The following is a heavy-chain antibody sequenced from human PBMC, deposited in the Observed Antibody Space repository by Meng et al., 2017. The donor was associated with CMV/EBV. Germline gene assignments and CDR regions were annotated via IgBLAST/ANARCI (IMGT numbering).Heavy chain of an antibody. CDR2: ISSSSYI. J-gene: IGHJ5*02. Sequence: GESLKISCAASGFTFSSYSMNWVRQAPGKGLEWVSSISSSSYIYYADSVKGRFTISRDNAKNSLYLQMNSLRAEDTAVYYCARDLVVVGATTTGFDPWGQGTLVTVSS. D-gene: IGHD1-26*01. CDR1: GFTFSSYS. CDR3: ARDLVVVGATTTGFDP. V-gene: IGHV3-21*01.